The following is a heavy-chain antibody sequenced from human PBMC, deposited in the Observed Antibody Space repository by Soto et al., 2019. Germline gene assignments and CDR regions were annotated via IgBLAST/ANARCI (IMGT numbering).Heavy chain of an antibody. CDR3: AKDRMSYNSVWDPFDV. CDR2: INSDGKIT. CDR1: AFTFSGYW. D-gene: IGHD3-10*01. J-gene: IGHJ3*01. V-gene: IGHV3-74*01. Sequence: GGLQRLCCPAAAFTFSGYWRHLVRQAPGKGLVWVSRINSDGKITSYADSVKGRFTISRDNAKNTLYLQMNSLRAEDTAVYYCAKDRMSYNSVWDPFDVWGQGTLVTVSS.